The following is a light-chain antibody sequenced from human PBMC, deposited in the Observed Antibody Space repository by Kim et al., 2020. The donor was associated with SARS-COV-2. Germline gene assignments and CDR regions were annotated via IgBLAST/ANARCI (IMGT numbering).Light chain of an antibody. CDR1: RGKSSYA. CDR2: LNSDGSH. V-gene: IGLV4-69*01. Sequence: ASVKLTVTLSRGKSSYAIEEHKQQPEKGPRYLMKLNSDGSHSKGDGIPDRFSGSSSGAVRYLTISSLQSEDEADYYCQTWGTGIRVFGGGTQLTVL. CDR3: QTWGTGIRV. J-gene: IGLJ3*02.